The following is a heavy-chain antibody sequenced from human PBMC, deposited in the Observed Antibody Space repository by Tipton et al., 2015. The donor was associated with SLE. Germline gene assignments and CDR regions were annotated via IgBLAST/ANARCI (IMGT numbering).Heavy chain of an antibody. CDR2: INHSGST. CDR1: GGSISSYY. Sequence: LSLTCTVSGGSISSYYWSWIRQPPGKGLEWIGEINHSGSTNYNPSLKSRVTISVDTSKNQFSLKLSSVTAADTAVYYCARGPPFDYWGQGTLVTVSS. V-gene: IGHV4-34*01. CDR3: ARGPPFDY. J-gene: IGHJ4*02.